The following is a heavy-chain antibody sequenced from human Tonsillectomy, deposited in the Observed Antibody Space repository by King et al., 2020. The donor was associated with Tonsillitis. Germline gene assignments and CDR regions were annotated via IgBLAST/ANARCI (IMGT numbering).Heavy chain of an antibody. CDR1: GFTFSTSG. Sequence: QLVQSGGGVVQPGRSLRLSCAASGFTFSTSGMHWVRQAPGKGLEWVAVISPDGINKYYADSVKGRFTISRDDSKNTLYLQMNSLRPEDTAVYFCGKERWSGASVCYETCNWGQGTLVTVSS. D-gene: IGHD6-19*01. V-gene: IGHV3-30*18. J-gene: IGHJ4*02. CDR3: GKERWSGASVCYETCN. CDR2: ISPDGINK.